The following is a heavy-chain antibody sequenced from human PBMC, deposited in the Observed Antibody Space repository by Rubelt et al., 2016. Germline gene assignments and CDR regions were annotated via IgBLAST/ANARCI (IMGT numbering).Heavy chain of an antibody. D-gene: IGHD3-22*01. CDR1: GFTFSSYG. J-gene: IGHJ4*02. CDR3: VLADYYDSSGYSLTDY. Sequence: VSYGGGVVQPGRSLRLSCAASGFTFSSYGMHWVRQAPGKGLEWVAVIWYDGSNKYYADSVKGRFTISRDNSKNTLYLQMNSLRPEDTAVYYCVLADYYDSSGYSLTDYWGQGTLVTVSS. CDR2: IWYDGSNK. V-gene: IGHV3-33*08.